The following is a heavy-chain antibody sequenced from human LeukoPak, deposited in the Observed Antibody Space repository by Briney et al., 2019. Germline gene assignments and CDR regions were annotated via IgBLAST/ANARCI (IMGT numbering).Heavy chain of an antibody. V-gene: IGHV1-24*01. D-gene: IGHD1-26*01. CDR3: ATGLDRGSSNVM. Sequence: RASVKVSCKVSGYTLTELSMHWVRQAPGKGLEWMGGFGPEDGETIYAQKFQGRVTMTEDTSTDTAYMELSSLRSEDTAVYYCATGLDRGSSNVMWGQGTLVTVSS. CDR1: GYTLTELS. CDR2: FGPEDGET. J-gene: IGHJ4*02.